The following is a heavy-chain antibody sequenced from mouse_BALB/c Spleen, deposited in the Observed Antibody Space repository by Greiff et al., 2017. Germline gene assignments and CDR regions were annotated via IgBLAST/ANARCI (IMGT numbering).Heavy chain of an antibody. CDR2: ISSGSSTI. V-gene: IGHV5-17*02. D-gene: IGHD1-1*01. J-gene: IGHJ4*01. CDR3: ARYYYGSGYAMDY. Sequence: EVQRVESGGGLVQPGGSRKLSCAASGFTFSSFGMHWVRQAPEKGLEWVAYISSGSSTIYYADTVKGRFTISRDNPKNTLFLQMTSLRSEDTAMYYCARYYYGSGYAMDYWGQGTSVTVSS. CDR1: GFTFSSFG.